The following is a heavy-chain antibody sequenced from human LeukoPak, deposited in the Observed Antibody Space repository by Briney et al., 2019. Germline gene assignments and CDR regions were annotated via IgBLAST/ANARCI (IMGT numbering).Heavy chain of an antibody. CDR3: AKDPNGDYIGTFDI. J-gene: IGHJ3*02. Sequence: GGSLRLSCTTSKFNFNSYGMTWVRQAPGKGPEWVSAISGSGGSTQYAASVQGRFTISRDNSKNTLYLQMNSLRAEDTAVYYCAKDPNGDYIGTFDIWGQGTMVTVSS. CDR1: KFNFNSYG. CDR2: ISGSGGST. D-gene: IGHD4-17*01. V-gene: IGHV3-23*01.